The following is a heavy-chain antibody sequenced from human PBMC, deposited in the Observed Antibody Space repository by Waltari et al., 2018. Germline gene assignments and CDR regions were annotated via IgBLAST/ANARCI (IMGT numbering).Heavy chain of an antibody. V-gene: IGHV4-38-2*02. CDR3: ATIVRGHGYNYGYFDY. Sequence: QVQLQESGPGLVKPSETLSLPCTVSGYSISSDSYYWGWIRQPPGKGLEWIGSMYHGGNTYYNPSLKSRVTISVDTSKNQFSLKLRSVTAADTAVYYCATIVRGHGYNYGYFDYWGQGTLVTVSS. D-gene: IGHD5-12*01. CDR2: MYHGGNT. CDR1: GYSISSDSYY. J-gene: IGHJ4*02.